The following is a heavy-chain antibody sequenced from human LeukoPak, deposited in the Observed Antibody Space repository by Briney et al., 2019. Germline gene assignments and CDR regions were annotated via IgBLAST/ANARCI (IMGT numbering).Heavy chain of an antibody. V-gene: IGHV3-33*03. Sequence: GGSLRLSCTPSGFTFSSYGMHWVRQAPGKGLEWVAVIWNDGSKIFYGDSVKGRFTISRDNAKNSLYLQMNSLRADDTAVYYCARRYCSSTSCLIDYWGQGTLVTVSS. CDR3: ARRYCSSTSCLIDY. CDR1: GFTFSSYG. J-gene: IGHJ4*02. CDR2: IWNDGSKI. D-gene: IGHD2-2*01.